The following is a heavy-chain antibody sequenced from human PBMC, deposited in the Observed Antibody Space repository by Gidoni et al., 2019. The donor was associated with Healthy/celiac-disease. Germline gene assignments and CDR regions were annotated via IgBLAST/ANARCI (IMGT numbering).Heavy chain of an antibody. V-gene: IGHV3-15*01. J-gene: IGHJ5*02. CDR1: GFTFSTAW. Sequence: EVQLVESGGGLVKPGGSLRLSCAASGFTFSTAWMSWVRQAPGKGLEWVGRIKSKTDGGTTDYAAPVKGRFTISRDDSKNTLYLQMNSLKTEDTAVYYCTTDRPYRLTMVRGVNWFDPWGQGTLVTVSS. CDR2: IKSKTDGGTT. CDR3: TTDRPYRLTMVRGVNWFDP. D-gene: IGHD3-10*01.